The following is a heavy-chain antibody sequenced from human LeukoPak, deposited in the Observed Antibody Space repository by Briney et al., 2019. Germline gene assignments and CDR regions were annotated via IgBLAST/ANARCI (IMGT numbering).Heavy chain of an antibody. Sequence: PSETLSLTCTVSGGSISTYYWCWIRQSPGKGLEWMGNIDYRGSTNYNPSLKSRVTISVDTSKNQFSLKLSSVTAADTAVYYCAREAYYGRFFDYWGQGTLVTVSS. CDR1: GGSISTYY. D-gene: IGHD3-10*01. CDR2: IDYRGST. J-gene: IGHJ4*02. CDR3: AREAYYGRFFDY. V-gene: IGHV4-59*01.